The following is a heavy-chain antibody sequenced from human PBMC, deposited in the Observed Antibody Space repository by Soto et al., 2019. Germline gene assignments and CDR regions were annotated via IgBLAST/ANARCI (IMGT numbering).Heavy chain of an antibody. Sequence: GGSLRLSCAASGFTFSSYSMNWVRQAPGKGLEWVSSISSSSSYIYYADSVKGRFTISRDNAKNSLYLQMNSLRAEDTAVYYCARDTHKYSYGSGVFDYWGQGTLVTVSS. D-gene: IGHD5-18*01. V-gene: IGHV3-21*01. CDR1: GFTFSSYS. J-gene: IGHJ4*02. CDR2: ISSSSSYI. CDR3: ARDTHKYSYGSGVFDY.